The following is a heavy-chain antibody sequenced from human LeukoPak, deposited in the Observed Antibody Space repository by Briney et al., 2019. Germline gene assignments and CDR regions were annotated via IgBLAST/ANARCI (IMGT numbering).Heavy chain of an antibody. CDR1: GGSISSYY. CDR2: IYYSGST. CDR3: ARGEDTAMVTSDYYYYGMDV. Sequence: SETLSLTCTVSGGSISSYYWSWIRQPPGKGLEWIGYIYYSGSTNYNPSLKSRVTISVDTSKNQFSLKLSSVTAADTAVYYCARGEDTAMVTSDYYYYGMDVWGQGTTVTVSS. D-gene: IGHD5-18*01. V-gene: IGHV4-59*08. J-gene: IGHJ6*02.